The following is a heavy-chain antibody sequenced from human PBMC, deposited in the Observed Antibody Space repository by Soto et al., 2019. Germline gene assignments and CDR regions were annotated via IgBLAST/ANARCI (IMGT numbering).Heavy chain of an antibody. D-gene: IGHD5-12*01. J-gene: IGHJ3*02. Sequence: ASVKFSWKASGYPLASFALPWVRQPPGQSLEWMRWINAGNGNTKYSQKCQCRVTITRYTSASTAYMELSSLRSKDADVYYCARDGYNYPNAFDIWGQGTMVTVSS. V-gene: IGHV1-3*01. CDR3: ARDGYNYPNAFDI. CDR1: GYPLASFA. CDR2: INAGNGNT.